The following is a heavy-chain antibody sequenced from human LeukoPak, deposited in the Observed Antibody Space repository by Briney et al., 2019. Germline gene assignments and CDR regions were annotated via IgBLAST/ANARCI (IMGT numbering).Heavy chain of an antibody. D-gene: IGHD6-19*01. V-gene: IGHV3-48*01. CDR3: ARVGSNQWLDY. CDR1: GFTLSSYS. J-gene: IGHJ4*02. Sequence: GGSLRLSCAASGFTLSSYSMNWVRQAPGKGLGWVSYISGGSSTIYNADSEKGRFTISRDNAKNLLYLLMDTLRAEDTAVYYCARVGSNQWLDYWGQGTLVTVSS. CDR2: ISGGSSTI.